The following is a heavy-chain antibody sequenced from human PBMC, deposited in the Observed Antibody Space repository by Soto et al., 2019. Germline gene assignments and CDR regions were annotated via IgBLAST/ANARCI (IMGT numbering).Heavy chain of an antibody. V-gene: IGHV4-31*01. Sequence: SQTLSLTCTVSGGSISGCGYYWSWIRQHQGKGLEWIGYIYYSGSSYYNPSLKSPVTISVDTSKNQFSLKLVSVTAADTAVYSGASIASYDDAMDVWGQGTTVTVS. CDR2: IYYSGSS. CDR1: GGSISGCGYY. D-gene: IGHD1-1*01. CDR3: ASIASYDDAMDV. J-gene: IGHJ6*02.